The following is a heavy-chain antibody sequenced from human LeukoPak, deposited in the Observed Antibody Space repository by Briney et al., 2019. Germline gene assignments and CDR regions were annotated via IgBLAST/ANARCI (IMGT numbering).Heavy chain of an antibody. J-gene: IGHJ3*01. Sequence: GGSLRLSCAASGLTFSNYAMTWVRQAPGKGLEWVSSITAGGGTSYTDSVKGRFTVYRDNSKNTLYLQMNSLRAGDTALYYCAKDPNGDYAGAFDSWGQGTMVTVSS. CDR1: GLTFSNYA. V-gene: IGHV3-23*01. D-gene: IGHD4-17*01. CDR3: AKDPNGDYAGAFDS. CDR2: ITAGGGT.